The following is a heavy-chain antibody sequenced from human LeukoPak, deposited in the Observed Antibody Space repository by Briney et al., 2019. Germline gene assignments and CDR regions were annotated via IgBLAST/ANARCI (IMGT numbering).Heavy chain of an antibody. V-gene: IGHV1-69*04. Sequence: AVKVSCKACGGTLRSHAISWVRQAPGQGLEWMGRMIHILGIANYAQKFQRRVTLTADKSTSTAYMQLSSLRSDDTAVYYCPRGQRAAPGFFDYWGQGTLVTVSS. CDR2: MIHILGIA. CDR3: PRGQRAAPGFFDY. J-gene: IGHJ4*02. CDR1: GGTLRSHA.